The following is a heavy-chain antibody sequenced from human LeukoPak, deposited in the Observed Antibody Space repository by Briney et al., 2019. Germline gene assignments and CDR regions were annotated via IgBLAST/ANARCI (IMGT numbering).Heavy chain of an antibody. CDR1: GFTFSSYA. Sequence: QSGGSLRLSCAASGFTFSSYAMSWVRQAPGKGLEWVSAISGSGGSTYYADSVKGRFTISRDNSKNTLYLQVNSLRAEDTAVYFCARDLRRLQFTPEGADYWGQGTLVTVSS. D-gene: IGHD4-11*01. CDR3: ARDLRRLQFTPEGADY. V-gene: IGHV3-23*01. J-gene: IGHJ4*02. CDR2: ISGSGGST.